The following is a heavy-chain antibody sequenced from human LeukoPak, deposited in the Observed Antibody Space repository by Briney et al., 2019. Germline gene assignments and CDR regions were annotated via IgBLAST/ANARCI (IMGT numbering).Heavy chain of an antibody. CDR1: GFTFSSNW. Sequence: QTGGSLRLSCATSGFTFSSNWMSWVRHVPGRGLDWVANIKPDGSAEYYAASVKGRFTISRDNSKNTLYLQMSSLRAEDTAVYYCVKDRGAKAIVVVDQTFDYWGQGTLVTVSS. J-gene: IGHJ4*02. V-gene: IGHV3-7*01. CDR2: IKPDGSAE. D-gene: IGHD3-22*01. CDR3: VKDRGAKAIVVVDQTFDY.